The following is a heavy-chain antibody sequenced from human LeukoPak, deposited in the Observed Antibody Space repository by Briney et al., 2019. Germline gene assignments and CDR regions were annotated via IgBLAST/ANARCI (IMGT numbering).Heavy chain of an antibody. CDR3: ARAAATVGDAFDI. J-gene: IGHJ3*02. CDR2: VYHSGST. D-gene: IGHD4-23*01. CDR1: GGSISSSNW. Sequence: SETLSLTCAVSGGSISSSNWWSWVRQPPGRGLEWIGEVYHSGSTSYNPSLKSRVTISVDKSKNQFSLKLSSVTAADTAVYYCARAAATVGDAFDIWGQGTMVTVSS. V-gene: IGHV4-4*02.